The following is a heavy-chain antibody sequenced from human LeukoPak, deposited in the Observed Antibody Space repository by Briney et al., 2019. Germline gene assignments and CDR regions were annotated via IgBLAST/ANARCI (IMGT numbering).Heavy chain of an antibody. V-gene: IGHV3-48*03. CDR3: ASQPY. CDR1: AFTFSSYG. CDR2: ISRSGSSI. Sequence: PGGSLRLSCAASAFTFSSYGMNWVRQAPGKGLEWVSYISRSGSSIFYTDSVKGRFSISRDNAKNTLYLQMDSLRAEDTAIYYCASQPYWGQGTLVTVSS. J-gene: IGHJ4*02.